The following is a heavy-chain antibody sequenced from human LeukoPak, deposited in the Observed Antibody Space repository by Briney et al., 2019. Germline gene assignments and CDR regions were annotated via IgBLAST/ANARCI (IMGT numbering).Heavy chain of an antibody. CDR2: ISAYNGNT. D-gene: IGHD3-10*01. Sequence: ASVKVSCKASGYTFTSYGISWVRQAPGQGLEWMGWISAYNGNTNYAQKLQGRVTMTTDTSTSTAYMELRSLRSDDTAVYYCARPLYGSGSYFMGYWGQGTLVTVSS. CDR3: ARPLYGSGSYFMGY. CDR1: GYTFTSYG. J-gene: IGHJ4*02. V-gene: IGHV1-18*01.